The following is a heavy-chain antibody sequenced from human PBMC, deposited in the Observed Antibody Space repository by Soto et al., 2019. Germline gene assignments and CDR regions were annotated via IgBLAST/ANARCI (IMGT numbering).Heavy chain of an antibody. CDR1: GYTFTSYG. V-gene: IGHV1-18*01. D-gene: IGHD5-12*01. CDR3: ARDRTDIVATISDY. J-gene: IGHJ4*02. CDR2: ISAYNGNT. Sequence: SVKVSCKASGYTFTSYGISWVRQAPGQGLEWMGWISAYNGNTNYAQKLQGRVTMTTDTSTSTAYMELRSLRSDDTAVYYCARDRTDIVATISDYWGQGTLVTVSS.